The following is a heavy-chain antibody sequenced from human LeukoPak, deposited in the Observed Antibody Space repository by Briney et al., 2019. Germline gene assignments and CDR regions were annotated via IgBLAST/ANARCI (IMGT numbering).Heavy chain of an antibody. D-gene: IGHD6-6*01. Sequence: SETLSLTCAVYGGSFSGYYWSWIRQPPGKGLEWIGEINHSGSTNYNPSLKSRVTISVDTSKNQFSLKLSSVTAADTAVYYCARASRPNSSSSPKSAFDIWGQGTMVTVSS. CDR3: ARASRPNSSSSPKSAFDI. CDR1: GGSFSGYY. V-gene: IGHV4-34*01. J-gene: IGHJ3*02. CDR2: INHSGST.